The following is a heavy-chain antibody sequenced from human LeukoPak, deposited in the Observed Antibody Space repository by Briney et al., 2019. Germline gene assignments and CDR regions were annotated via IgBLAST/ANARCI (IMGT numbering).Heavy chain of an antibody. J-gene: IGHJ4*02. CDR3: ARGGYCSSTSSYCDY. Sequence: PSETLSLTCTVSGGSISSYYWSWIRQPPGKGLEWIGYIYYSGSTNYNPSLKSRVTISVDTSKNQFSLKLSSVTAADTAVYYCARGGYCSSTSSYCDYWGQGTLVTVSS. D-gene: IGHD2-2*01. V-gene: IGHV4-59*01. CDR2: IYYSGST. CDR1: GGSISSYY.